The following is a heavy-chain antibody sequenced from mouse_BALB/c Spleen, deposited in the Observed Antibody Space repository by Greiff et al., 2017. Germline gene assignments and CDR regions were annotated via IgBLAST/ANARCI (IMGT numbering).Heavy chain of an antibody. J-gene: IGHJ3*01. CDR3: GRSGEGFGY. CDR2: IWAGGST. CDR1: GFSLTSYG. Sequence: VQGVESGPGLVAPSQSLSITCTVSGFSLTSYGVHWVRQPPGKGLEWLGVIWAGGSTNYNSALMSRLSISKDNSKSQVFLKMNSLQTDYTAMDYWGRSGEGFGYWGQGTLVTVSA. V-gene: IGHV2-9*02.